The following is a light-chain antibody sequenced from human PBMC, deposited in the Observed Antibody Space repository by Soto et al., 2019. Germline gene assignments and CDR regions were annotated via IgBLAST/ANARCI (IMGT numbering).Light chain of an antibody. V-gene: IGKV3-15*01. Sequence: EVVMTQSPATLSVSPGERATLSCRASQSIGINLAWYQQKHGQAPRLLMYVVSTRATGIPARFSGSGSGTEFTLTIKSLQSEDLAVYYCQQYNEWPRTFGQGTMVEMK. CDR1: QSIGIN. CDR3: QQYNEWPRT. J-gene: IGKJ1*01. CDR2: VVS.